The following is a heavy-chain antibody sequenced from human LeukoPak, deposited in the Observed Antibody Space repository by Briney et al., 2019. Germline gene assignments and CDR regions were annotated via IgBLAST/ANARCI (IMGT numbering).Heavy chain of an antibody. J-gene: IGHJ4*02. D-gene: IGHD3-9*01. CDR1: GGTFSSYA. CDR3: ARSPPVYYDILTGYYFDY. CDR2: IIPIFGTA. V-gene: IGHV1-69*05. Sequence: SVKVSXKASGGTFSSYAISWVRQAPGQGLEWMGGIIPIFGTANYAQKFQGRVTITTDESTSTAYMELSSLRSEDTAVYYCARSPPVYYDILTGYYFDYWGQGTLVTVSS.